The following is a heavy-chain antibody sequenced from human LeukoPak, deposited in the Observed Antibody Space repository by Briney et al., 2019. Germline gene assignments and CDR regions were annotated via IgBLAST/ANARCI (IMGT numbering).Heavy chain of an antibody. J-gene: IGHJ3*02. V-gene: IGHV1-69*05. CDR1: GGTFGSYA. CDR2: IIPIFGTA. D-gene: IGHD1-20*01. CDR3: ARDRNNWNDGHAFDI. Sequence: SVKVSCKASGGTFGSYAISWVRQAPGQGLEWMGRIIPIFGTANYAQKFQGRVTITTDESTSTAYMELSSLRSEDTAVYYCARDRNNWNDGHAFDIWGQGTMVTVSS.